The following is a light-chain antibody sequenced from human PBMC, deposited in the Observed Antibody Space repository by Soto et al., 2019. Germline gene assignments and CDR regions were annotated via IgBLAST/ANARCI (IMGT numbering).Light chain of an antibody. V-gene: IGLV3-21*02. J-gene: IGLJ1*01. CDR1: DIARKT. CDR3: PAWDISSDPHV. Sequence: SYELTQPPSVSVAAGQTARITCGGNDIARKTVHWYQQKPGQAPVLVVYDDDERPSGIPERFSGSNSGNTATLTISRVEAADDADYYCPAWDISSDPHVFVTGTDVTVL. CDR2: DDD.